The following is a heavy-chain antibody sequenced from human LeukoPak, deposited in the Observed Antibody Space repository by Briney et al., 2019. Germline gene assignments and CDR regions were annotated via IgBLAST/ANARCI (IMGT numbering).Heavy chain of an antibody. CDR1: GFTFSSYG. Sequence: PGGSLRLSCAASGFTFSSYGMHWVRQAPGKGLEWMAVIWYGGSNKYYADSVKGRFTISRDNSKNTLYLQMNSLRAEDTAVYYCAKDFGYCSSTSCYMIFDYWGQGTLVTVSS. CDR3: AKDFGYCSSTSCYMIFDY. D-gene: IGHD2-2*02. CDR2: IWYGGSNK. V-gene: IGHV3-30*02. J-gene: IGHJ4*02.